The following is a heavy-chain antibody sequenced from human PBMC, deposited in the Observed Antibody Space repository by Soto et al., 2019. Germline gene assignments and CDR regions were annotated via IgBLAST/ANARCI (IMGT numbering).Heavy chain of an antibody. Sequence: ASVKVSCKASGYTFTKYALHWVRQAPGQRLEWMGWINAGNGNTKYSQKFQGRVTITRDTSASTSYMELSSLRSEDTAVYYCARGEGYCSDGTCYRWFDPWGQGTLVTVSS. CDR2: INAGNGNT. CDR3: ARGEGYCSDGTCYRWFDP. J-gene: IGHJ5*02. CDR1: GYTFTKYA. V-gene: IGHV1-3*01. D-gene: IGHD2-15*01.